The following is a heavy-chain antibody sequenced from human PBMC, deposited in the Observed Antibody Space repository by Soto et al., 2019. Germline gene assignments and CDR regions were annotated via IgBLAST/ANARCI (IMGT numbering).Heavy chain of an antibody. CDR3: ARGAGSDWYRPAFFDY. CDR1: GFTFSSYS. V-gene: IGHV3-48*02. J-gene: IGHJ4*02. Sequence: PGGSLRLSCAASGFTFSSYSMNWVRQAPGKGLEWVSYITSSSSTVYYTDSVKGRFTISRDNAKNSLYLQMNSLRDEDTAVYYCARGAGSDWYRPAFFDYWGQGTLVTVSS. D-gene: IGHD6-19*01. CDR2: ITSSSSTV.